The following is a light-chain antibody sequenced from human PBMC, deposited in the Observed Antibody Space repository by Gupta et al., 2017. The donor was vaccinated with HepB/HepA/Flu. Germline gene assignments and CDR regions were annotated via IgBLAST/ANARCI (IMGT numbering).Light chain of an antibody. CDR3: QQRGTCSGT. CDR2: HAS. V-gene: IGKV3-11*01. CDR1: QSVSSY. J-gene: IGKJ1*01. Sequence: IVLTQSPATLSLSPGERATLSCSASQSVSSYLAWYQQKPGQAPRLLIYHASNRATSIPARISSSASATDFTLIISMRAPEDFVAYCCQQRGTCSGTFGQGTKVEIK.